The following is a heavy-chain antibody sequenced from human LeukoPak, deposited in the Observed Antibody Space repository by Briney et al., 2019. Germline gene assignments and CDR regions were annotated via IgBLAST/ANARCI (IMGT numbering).Heavy chain of an antibody. J-gene: IGHJ4*02. CDR1: GFTFSSYS. CDR2: ISSSSSTI. V-gene: IGHV3-48*01. Sequence: QPGGSLRLSCAASGFTFSSYSMNWVRQAPGKGLEWVSYISSSSSTIYYADSVKGRFTISRDNSKNTLYLQMNSLRAEDTAVYYCAKDENSGYGYWGQGTLVTVSS. CDR3: AKDENSGYGY. D-gene: IGHD5-12*01.